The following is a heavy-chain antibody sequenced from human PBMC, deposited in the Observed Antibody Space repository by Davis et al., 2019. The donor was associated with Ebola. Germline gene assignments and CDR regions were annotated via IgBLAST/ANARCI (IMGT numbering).Heavy chain of an antibody. CDR3: ARVKSSARLDSYGYREHYYYYMDV. CDR1: GYTFTSYG. D-gene: IGHD5-18*01. Sequence: ASVKVSCKASGYTFTSYGISWVRQAPGQGLEWMGWISAYNGNTNYAQKFQGRVTITADESTSTAYMELSSLRSEDTAVYYCARVKSSARLDSYGYREHYYYYMDVWGKGTTVTVSS. J-gene: IGHJ6*03. CDR2: ISAYNGNT. V-gene: IGHV1-18*01.